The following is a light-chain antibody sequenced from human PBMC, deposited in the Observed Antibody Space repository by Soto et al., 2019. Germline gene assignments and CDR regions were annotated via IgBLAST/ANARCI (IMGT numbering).Light chain of an antibody. CDR1: PRINRW. Sequence: DIQTTQSPATLSASVGDRVTITCPASPRINRWSAWYQQKPGKAPKLLIYDAATLESGVPSRLSGSGSGTEFTLTISSMQSDDLATYYRHQYDGYSWPFAQGTKFDIK. CDR3: HQYDGYSWP. CDR2: DAA. V-gene: IGKV1-5*01. J-gene: IGKJ1*01.